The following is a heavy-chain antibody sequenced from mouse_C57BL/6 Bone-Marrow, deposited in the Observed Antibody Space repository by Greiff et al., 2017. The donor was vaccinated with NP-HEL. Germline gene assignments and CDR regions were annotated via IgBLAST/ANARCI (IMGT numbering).Heavy chain of an antibody. Sequence: EVHLVESGGGLVQSGRSLRLSCATSGFTFSDFYMEWVRQAPGKGLEWIAASRNKANDYTTEYSASVKGRFIVSRDTSQSILYLQMNALRAEDTAMYYCARGLTGTLYWYFDVWGTGTTVTVSS. CDR1: GFTFSDFY. CDR3: ARGLTGTLYWYFDV. J-gene: IGHJ1*03. V-gene: IGHV7-1*01. D-gene: IGHD4-1*01. CDR2: SRNKANDYTT.